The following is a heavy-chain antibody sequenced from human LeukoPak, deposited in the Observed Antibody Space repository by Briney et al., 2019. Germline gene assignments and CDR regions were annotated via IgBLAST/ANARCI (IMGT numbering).Heavy chain of an antibody. Sequence: GGSLRLSCAASGFTFSSYWMHWARQAPGKGLVWVSRINGDGSSTAYADSVKGRFTISRDNAKNSLYLQMNSLRAEDTAVYYCARDSYVDAPFDYWGQGTLVTVSS. J-gene: IGHJ4*02. CDR2: INGDGSST. V-gene: IGHV3-74*01. CDR3: ARDSYVDAPFDY. CDR1: GFTFSSYW. D-gene: IGHD1-26*01.